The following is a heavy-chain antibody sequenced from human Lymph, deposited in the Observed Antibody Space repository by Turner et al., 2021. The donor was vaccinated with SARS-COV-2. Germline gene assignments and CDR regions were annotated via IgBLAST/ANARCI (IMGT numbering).Heavy chain of an antibody. CDR1: GFTFSTYA. CDR2: ISYDGSNK. D-gene: IGHD3-10*01. V-gene: IGHV3-30*04. Sequence: QVQLVESGGGVVQSGMSLRLSCAAAGFTFSTYAIYWVRQAPGKGLELVAVISYDGSNKYYADSVKGRFTISRDNSKNTLYLQMNSLRAEDTAVYYCARYASGGYFYYGMDVWGQGTTVTVSS. J-gene: IGHJ6*02. CDR3: ARYASGGYFYYGMDV.